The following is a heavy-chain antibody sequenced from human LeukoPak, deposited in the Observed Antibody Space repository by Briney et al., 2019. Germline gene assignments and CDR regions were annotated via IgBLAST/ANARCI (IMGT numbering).Heavy chain of an antibody. V-gene: IGHV1-2*02. D-gene: IGHD2-8*02. J-gene: IGHJ4*02. Sequence: ASVKVSCTTSGFTFTGYYLHWVRQAPGQGLEWMGWINPNSGATNYAQMFQGRVTMTRDTSISTAYMELNSLRSDDTAVYYCARLTGPRDYWGQGTLVTVSS. CDR1: GFTFTGYY. CDR3: ARLTGPRDY. CDR2: INPNSGAT.